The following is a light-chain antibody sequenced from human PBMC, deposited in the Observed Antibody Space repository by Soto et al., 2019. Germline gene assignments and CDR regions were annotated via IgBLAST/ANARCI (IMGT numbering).Light chain of an antibody. J-gene: IGKJ5*01. CDR3: QQRSSGVT. CDR1: ESISTY. V-gene: IGKV3-11*01. Sequence: EIVLTHSPATLSLSPGERATISCRASESISTYLGWYQQKPGQAPRPLIYDASNRATGIPARFSGSGSGTEFTLTISSLEPEDSAVYFCQQRSSGVTFGQGTRLEIK. CDR2: DAS.